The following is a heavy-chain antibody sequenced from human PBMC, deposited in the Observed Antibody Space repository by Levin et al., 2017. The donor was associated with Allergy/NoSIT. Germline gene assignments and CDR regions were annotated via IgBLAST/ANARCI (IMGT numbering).Heavy chain of an antibody. Sequence: GESLKISCKGSGYNFATSWIAWVRQTPGKGLEWMGIINPGDSDTRYSPSFQGQVSISADKSITTAYLQWSSLRASDTAMYYCARPGKFCNGDCYPIDAFDIWGQGTMVSVSS. CDR1: GYNFATSW. CDR2: INPGDSDT. D-gene: IGHD2-21*02. V-gene: IGHV5-51*01. J-gene: IGHJ3*02. CDR3: ARPGKFCNGDCYPIDAFDI.